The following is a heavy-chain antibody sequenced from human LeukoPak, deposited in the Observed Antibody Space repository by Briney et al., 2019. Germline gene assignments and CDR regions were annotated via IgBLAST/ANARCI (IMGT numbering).Heavy chain of an antibody. CDR1: GYTFTGYY. Sequence: ASVKVSCKASGYTFTGYYIHWVRQAPGQGLEWMGWINPNSGDTDHAQKFQGRVSMTRDTSISTAYMELSRLRSDDTAVYYCARTITGTLDYWGQGTLVTVSS. J-gene: IGHJ4*02. CDR2: INPNSGDT. CDR3: ARTITGTLDY. D-gene: IGHD1-7*01. V-gene: IGHV1-2*02.